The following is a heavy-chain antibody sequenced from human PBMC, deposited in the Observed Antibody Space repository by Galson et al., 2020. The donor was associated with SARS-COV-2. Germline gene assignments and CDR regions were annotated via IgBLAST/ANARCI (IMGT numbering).Heavy chain of an antibody. CDR3: ARHSSSGSFQRNYCYWSGLYV. CDR1: GNTFDRSW. Sequence: KIGEYLKISCKGSGNTFDRSWIGWVRQTPEKGLEWMGVIYPGDSDTRYNPSFPGQVTVSVDKSINTAYLQWDSLKVSDTAIYYCARHSSSGSFQRNYCYWSGLYVWGQGTAITVSS. D-gene: IGHD3-10*01. CDR2: IYPGDSDT. V-gene: IGHV5-51*01. J-gene: IGHJ6*02.